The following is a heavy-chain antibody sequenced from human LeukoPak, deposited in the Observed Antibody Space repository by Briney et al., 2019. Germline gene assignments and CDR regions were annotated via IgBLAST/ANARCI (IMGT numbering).Heavy chain of an antibody. CDR1: GYSLTSYY. D-gene: IGHD5-24*01. J-gene: IGHJ4*02. Sequence: ASVKVSCKASGYSLTSYYMHWVRQAPGQGLEWMGIIDPSGGSTSYAQNFQGGVTMTRDATTSTVYLELSSLRPEDTAVYYCARDFGEMPNYWGQGTLVTVSS. CDR3: ARDFGEMPNY. CDR2: IDPSGGST. V-gene: IGHV1-46*01.